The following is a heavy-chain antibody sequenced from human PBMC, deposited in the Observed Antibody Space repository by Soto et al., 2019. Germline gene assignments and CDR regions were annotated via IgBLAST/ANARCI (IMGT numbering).Heavy chain of an antibody. CDR1: GYTFTSYD. D-gene: IGHD6-13*01. J-gene: IGHJ4*02. V-gene: IGHV1-46*03. CDR3: ARSIAVAATIDY. CDR2: INPSGGST. Sequence: ASVKVSCKASGYTFTSYDINWVRQAPGQGLEWMGIINPSGGSTTYAQQFQGRVTMTRDTSTSTVYLELNSLRSEDTAVYFCARSIAVAATIDYWGQGTLVTVSS.